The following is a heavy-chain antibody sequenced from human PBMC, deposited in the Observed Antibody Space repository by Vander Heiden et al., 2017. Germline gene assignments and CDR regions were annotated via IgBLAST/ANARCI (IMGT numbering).Heavy chain of an antibody. CDR2: IYYIGGT. CDR3: ARVDYDYVWGSYRYHYYFDY. CDR1: GGSISSYY. D-gene: IGHD3-16*02. Sequence: QVQLQESRPGLVKPSETLSLTCTVSGGSISSYYWTWLRQPHGRGLEWLGHIYYIGGTNCNPSRKSRVTISVDTSKDQFSLKLSSVTAADTAVYYCARVDYDYVWGSYRYHYYFDYWGQGTLVTVSS. J-gene: IGHJ4*02. V-gene: IGHV4-59*01.